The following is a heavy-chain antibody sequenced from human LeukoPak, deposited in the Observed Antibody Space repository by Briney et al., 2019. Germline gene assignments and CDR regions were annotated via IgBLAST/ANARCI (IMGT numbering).Heavy chain of an antibody. J-gene: IGHJ4*02. Sequence: SETLSLTCAVYGGSFSGYYWSWIRQPPGKGLEWIGEINYSGSTNYNPSLKSRVTISVDTSKNQFSLKLSSVTAADTAVYYCARGTVGATARSDYWGQGTLVTVSS. V-gene: IGHV4-34*01. CDR2: INYSGST. CDR1: GGSFSGYY. D-gene: IGHD1-26*01. CDR3: ARGTVGATARSDY.